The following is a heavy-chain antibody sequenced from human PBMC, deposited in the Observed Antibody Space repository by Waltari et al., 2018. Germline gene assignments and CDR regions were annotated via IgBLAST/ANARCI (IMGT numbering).Heavy chain of an antibody. CDR1: GFTFNSYI. J-gene: IGHJ1*01. CDR3: ARDSNKKYFQH. CDR2: ISSSSSTI. D-gene: IGHD4-4*01. V-gene: IGHV3-48*01. Sequence: EVQLVESGGGLVQPGGSISLSCAASGFTFNSYIMNWVRQAPGKGLEWVSYISSSSSTIYYADSVKGRFTISRDNAKNSLYLQMNSLRAEDTAVYYCARDSNKKYFQHWGQGTLVTVSS.